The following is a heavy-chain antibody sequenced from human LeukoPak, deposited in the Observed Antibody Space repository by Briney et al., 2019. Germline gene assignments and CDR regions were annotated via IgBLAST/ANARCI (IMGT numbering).Heavy chain of an antibody. Sequence: ASVKVSCKASGYTFTSYGISWVRQAPGQGLEWMGWINTNTGNPTYAQGFTGRFVFSLDTSVSTAYLQISSLKAEDTAVYYCAGDFRQTFGGVIFPLDYWGQGTLVTVSS. V-gene: IGHV7-4-1*02. D-gene: IGHD3-16*02. J-gene: IGHJ4*02. CDR3: AGDFRQTFGGVIFPLDY. CDR2: INTNTGNP. CDR1: GYTFTSYG.